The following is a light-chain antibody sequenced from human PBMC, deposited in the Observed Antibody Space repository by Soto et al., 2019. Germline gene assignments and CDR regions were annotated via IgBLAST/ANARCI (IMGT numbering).Light chain of an antibody. J-gene: IGKJ2*01. Sequence: MTQSPATLSVSPAERVTLSCRASQSISSWLAWYQQKPGKAPKLLIYDASSLESGVPSRFSGSGSGTEFTLTISSLQPDDFATYYCQQYNSYPYTFGQGTKLEIK. V-gene: IGKV1-5*01. CDR2: DAS. CDR3: QQYNSYPYT. CDR1: QSISSW.